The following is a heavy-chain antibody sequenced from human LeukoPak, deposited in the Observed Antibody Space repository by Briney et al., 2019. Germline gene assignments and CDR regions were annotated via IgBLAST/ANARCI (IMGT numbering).Heavy chain of an antibody. D-gene: IGHD1-26*01. CDR3: TRLVGAIA. J-gene: IGHJ4*02. V-gene: IGHV3-72*01. CDR1: GFTFSDHA. Sequence: GGSLSLSCAASGFTFSDHAMDWVRQAPGKGLEWVGRVRNKANSYTTEYAASVQGRFTVSRDDSMNSLYLQMNSMKTEDTAVYYCTRLVGAIARGQRTLVTVSS. CDR2: VRNKANSYTT.